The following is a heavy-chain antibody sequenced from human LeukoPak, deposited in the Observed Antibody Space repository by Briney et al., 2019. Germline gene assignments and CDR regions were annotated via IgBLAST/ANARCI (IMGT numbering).Heavy chain of an antibody. J-gene: IGHJ4*02. CDR2: ISSSSSYI. CDR1: GFTFSSYS. D-gene: IGHD3-22*01. CDR3: ARDPDYDSSGYYYGDRDY. Sequence: GGSLRLSCAASGFTFSSYSMNWGRQAPGKGLEWVSSISSSSSYIYYADSVKGRFTISRDNAKNSLYLQMNSLRAEDTAVYYCARDPDYDSSGYYYGDRDYWGQGTLVTVSS. V-gene: IGHV3-21*01.